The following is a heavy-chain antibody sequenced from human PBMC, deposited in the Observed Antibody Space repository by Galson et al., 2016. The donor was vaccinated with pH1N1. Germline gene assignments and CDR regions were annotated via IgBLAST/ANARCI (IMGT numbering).Heavy chain of an antibody. V-gene: IGHV1-69*13. CDR2: IIGMFGTT. CDR3: ARSRGYSYGSYYFDN. D-gene: IGHD5-18*01. J-gene: IGHJ4*02. Sequence: SVKVSCKASGGTFSSYAVSWVRQAPGQGLEWVGGIIGMFGTTTYAQKLRGRVTITAEELTSSSYMELTSLTSEDTALYYCARSRGYSYGSYYFDNWGQGTLVTVSS. CDR1: GGTFSSYA.